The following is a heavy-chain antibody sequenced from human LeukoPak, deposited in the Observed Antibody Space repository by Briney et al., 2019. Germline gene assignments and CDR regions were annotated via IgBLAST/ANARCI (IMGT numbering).Heavy chain of an antibody. Sequence: VASVKVPCKASGYTFTNYGINWVRQAPGQGLEWMGWINTYKGDTNYAQNLQGRVTMTADKSTSIAYIELRSLRSDDTAVYYCARGLWSESFDYWGQGALVTVSS. CDR1: GYTFTNYG. D-gene: IGHD2-21*01. CDR3: ARGLWSESFDY. J-gene: IGHJ4*02. V-gene: IGHV1-18*01. CDR2: INTYKGDT.